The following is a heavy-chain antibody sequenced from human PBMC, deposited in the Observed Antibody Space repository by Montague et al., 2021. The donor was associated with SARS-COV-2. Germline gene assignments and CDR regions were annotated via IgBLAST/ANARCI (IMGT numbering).Heavy chain of an antibody. CDR2: IYYSGTT. D-gene: IGHD5-24*01. CDR3: AREDRWNWFDP. CDR1: GGSISSDY. Sequence: SETLSLTCSVSGGSISSDYWGWIRQAPGKGLEWIGYIYYSGTTNYNPSLKSRVTFSVDTSKNQFSLKLISVTAADTAVYFCAREDRWNWFDPWGQGVLVTVSS. V-gene: IGHV4-59*01. J-gene: IGHJ5*02.